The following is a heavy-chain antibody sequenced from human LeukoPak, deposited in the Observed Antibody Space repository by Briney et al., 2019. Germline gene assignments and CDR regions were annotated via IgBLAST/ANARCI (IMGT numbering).Heavy chain of an antibody. CDR1: GFTFSGYA. CDR3: AKARSAVRGVIGYFDY. J-gene: IGHJ4*02. D-gene: IGHD3-10*01. Sequence: TGGSLRLSCAASGFTFSGYAMSWVRQAPGKGLEWVSAIGGSGGSTYYADSVKGRFTISRDNSKNTLYLQMNSLRAEDTAVYYCAKARSAVRGVIGYFDYWGQGTLVTVSS. V-gene: IGHV3-23*01. CDR2: IGGSGGST.